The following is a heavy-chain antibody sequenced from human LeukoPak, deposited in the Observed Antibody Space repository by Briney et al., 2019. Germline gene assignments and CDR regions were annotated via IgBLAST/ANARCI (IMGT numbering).Heavy chain of an antibody. CDR1: GGTFSGYA. V-gene: IGHV1-69*13. CDR3: ARDSSGYYYSNWFDP. D-gene: IGHD3-22*01. Sequence: ASVKVSCKASGGTFSGYAISWVRQAPGQGLEWMGGIIPIFGTANYAQKFQGRVTITADESTSTAYMELSSLRSEDTAVYYCARDSSGYYYSNWFDPWGQGTLVTVSS. J-gene: IGHJ5*02. CDR2: IIPIFGTA.